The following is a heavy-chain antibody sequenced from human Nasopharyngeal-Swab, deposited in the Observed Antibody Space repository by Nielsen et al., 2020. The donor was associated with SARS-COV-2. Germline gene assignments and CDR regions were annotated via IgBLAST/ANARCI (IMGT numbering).Heavy chain of an antibody. CDR1: GYTLSSYG. D-gene: IGHD6-19*01. Sequence: GESLKISCAVSGYTLSSYGMHWVRQAPGEGLEVVAVIWYDGSNKYYADSVKGRFTISRDNSKNTLYLQMNSLRAEDTAVYYCARAIAVAGTPYYYYGMDVWGQGTTVTVSS. CDR3: ARAIAVAGTPYYYYGMDV. V-gene: IGHV3-33*01. J-gene: IGHJ6*02. CDR2: IWYDGSNK.